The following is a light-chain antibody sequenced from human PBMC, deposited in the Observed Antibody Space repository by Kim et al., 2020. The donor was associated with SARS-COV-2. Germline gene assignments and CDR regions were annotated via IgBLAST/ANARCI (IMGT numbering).Light chain of an antibody. CDR3: HQYGSSTET. V-gene: IGKV3-20*01. J-gene: IGKJ1*01. CDR1: LSVSSTY. CDR2: GAS. Sequence: EIVLTQSPGTLSLSPGERATLSCRASLSVSSTYLAWYQQKPGQAPRLLIYGASSRATGIPDRFSGSGSGTDFTLTISRLEPEDFAVYYCHQYGSSTETFGQGTKVDIK.